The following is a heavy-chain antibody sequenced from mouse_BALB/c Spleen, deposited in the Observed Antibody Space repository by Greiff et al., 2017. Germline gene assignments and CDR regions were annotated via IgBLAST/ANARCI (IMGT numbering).Heavy chain of an antibody. D-gene: IGHD2-4*01. J-gene: IGHJ4*01. CDR1: GYTFTSYW. V-gene: IGHV1-87*01. CDR3: ARSDDYYYAMDY. Sequence: VQLQQSGAELARPGASVKLSCKASGYTFTSYWMQWVKQRPGQGLEWIGAIYPGDGDTRYTQKFKGKATLTADKSSSTAYMQLSSLASEDSAVYYCARSDDYYYAMDYWGQGTSVTVSS. CDR2: IYPGDGDT.